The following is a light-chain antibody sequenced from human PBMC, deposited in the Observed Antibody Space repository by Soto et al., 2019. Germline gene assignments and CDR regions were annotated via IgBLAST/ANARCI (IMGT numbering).Light chain of an antibody. J-gene: IGKJ1*01. CDR3: QQYSCSRP. V-gene: IGKV3-20*01. CDR1: QSVSSNH. CDR2: GGS. Sequence: DMVLTQSAGTLSLSPGERATLYWRACQSVSSNHLAWYQQKPGQAPRLLIYGGSSRATGIPVRFSGSGSATDFTLTITRLEPEDFAMYYCQQYSCSRPFGHGTKVDI.